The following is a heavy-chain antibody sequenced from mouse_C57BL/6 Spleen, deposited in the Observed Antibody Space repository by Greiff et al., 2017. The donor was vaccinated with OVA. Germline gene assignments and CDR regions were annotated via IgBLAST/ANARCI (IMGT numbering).Heavy chain of an antibody. CDR1: GYTFTSYW. CDR3: ARKFYGSSYAMDY. D-gene: IGHD1-1*01. J-gene: IGHJ4*01. V-gene: IGHV1-72*01. CDR2: IDPNSGGT. Sequence: QVQLQQPGAELVKPGASVKLSCKASGYTFTSYWMHWVKQRPGRGLEWIGRIDPNSGGTKYNEKFKSKATLTVDKPSSTAYMQLSSLTSEDSAVYYCARKFYGSSYAMDYGGQGTSVTVSS.